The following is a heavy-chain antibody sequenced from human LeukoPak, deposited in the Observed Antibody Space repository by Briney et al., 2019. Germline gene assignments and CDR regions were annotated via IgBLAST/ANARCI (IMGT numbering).Heavy chain of an antibody. D-gene: IGHD4-23*01. V-gene: IGHV4-61*02. CDR1: GGSISSGSYY. Sequence: PSETLSLTCTVSGGSISSGSYYWSWIRQPAGKGLEWIGRIYTSGSTNYNPSLKSRVTISVDTSKNQFSLKLSSVTAADTAVYYWASSTMVVTPLSEHNDHRGQGTLVTGSS. CDR3: ASSTMVVTPLSEHNDH. CDR2: IYTSGST. J-gene: IGHJ4*02.